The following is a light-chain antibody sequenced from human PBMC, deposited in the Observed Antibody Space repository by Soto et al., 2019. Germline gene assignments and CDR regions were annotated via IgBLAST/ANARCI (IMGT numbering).Light chain of an antibody. Sequence: QSVLTQPPSVPGAPGQRVTISCTGSSSNIGAGYDVHWYQQLPGTAPKLLIYGNSNRPSGVPDRFSGSKSGTSASLAITGLQAEDEADYYCQSYDSSLSARYVFGTGTKVTVL. CDR2: GNS. CDR1: SSNIGAGYD. J-gene: IGLJ1*01. V-gene: IGLV1-40*01. CDR3: QSYDSSLSARYV.